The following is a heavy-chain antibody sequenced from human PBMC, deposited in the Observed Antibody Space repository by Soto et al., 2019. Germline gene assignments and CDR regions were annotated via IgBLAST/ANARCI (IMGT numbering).Heavy chain of an antibody. D-gene: IGHD2-8*01. CDR1: GVSISSTNW. CDR3: ARCLHCSNGGRFDP. Sequence: QVHLQESGPGLVTPSGTLSLTCAVSGVSISSTNWWTWVRQAPGKGLEWIGEMWPSGGTTYNPSRQNRVTISVDNSKNHLSLTLTSVTAADTAIYYCARCLHCSNGGRFDPWGQGALVTVSS. J-gene: IGHJ5*02. V-gene: IGHV4-4*02. CDR2: MWPSGGT.